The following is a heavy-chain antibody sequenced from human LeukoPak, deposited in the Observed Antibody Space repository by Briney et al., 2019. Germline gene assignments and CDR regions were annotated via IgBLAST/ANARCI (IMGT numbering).Heavy chain of an antibody. Sequence: KPLETLSLTCAVYGGSFSGYYWSWIRQPPGKGLEWSGEMNHSGSTNYNPSLKSRVTISVDTSKNQFSLKLSSVTAADTAVYYCARASAPLGYDFWSGRKNWFDPWGQGTLVTVSS. D-gene: IGHD3-3*01. CDR3: ARASAPLGYDFWSGRKNWFDP. J-gene: IGHJ5*02. CDR1: GGSFSGYY. CDR2: MNHSGST. V-gene: IGHV4-34*01.